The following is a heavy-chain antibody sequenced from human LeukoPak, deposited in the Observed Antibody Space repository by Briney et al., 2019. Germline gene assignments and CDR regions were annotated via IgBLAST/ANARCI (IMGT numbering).Heavy chain of an antibody. V-gene: IGHV4-59*01. CDR1: GGSISSYY. J-gene: IGHJ4*02. CDR3: AGNYDFWSGFDY. CDR2: IYYSGST. D-gene: IGHD3-3*01. Sequence: SETLSLTCTVSGGSISSYYWSWIRQPPGKGLEWIGYIYYSGSTNYNPSLKSRVTTSVDTSKNQFSLKLSSVTAADTAVYYCAGNYDFWSGFDYWGQGTLVTVSS.